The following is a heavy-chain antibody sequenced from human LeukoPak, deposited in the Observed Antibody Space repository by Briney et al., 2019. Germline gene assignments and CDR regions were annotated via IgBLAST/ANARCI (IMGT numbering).Heavy chain of an antibody. J-gene: IGHJ4*02. CDR1: GYTFTGYY. Sequence: ASVKVSCKASGYTFTGYYMHWVRQAPGQGLEWMGWINPNSGGTSYAQKFQGRVTMTRDTSISTAYMELSRLRSDDTAVYYCARVVRYRIAAAELPNWGQGTLVTVSS. V-gene: IGHV1-2*02. CDR2: INPNSGGT. D-gene: IGHD6-13*01. CDR3: ARVVRYRIAAAELPN.